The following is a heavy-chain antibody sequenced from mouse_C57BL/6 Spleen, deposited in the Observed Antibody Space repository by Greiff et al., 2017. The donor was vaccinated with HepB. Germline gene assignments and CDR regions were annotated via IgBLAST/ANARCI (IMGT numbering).Heavy chain of an antibody. V-gene: IGHV1-82*01. CDR2: IYPGDGDT. CDR3: ARQLGLGSNWYFDV. D-gene: IGHD4-1*02. CDR1: GYAFSSSW. Sequence: QVQLQQSGPELVKPGASVKISCKASGYAFSSSWMNWVKQRPGKGLEWIGRIYPGDGDTNYNGKFKGKATLTADKSSSTAYMQLSSLTSEDSAVYFCARQLGLGSNWYFDVWGTGTTVTVSS. J-gene: IGHJ1*03.